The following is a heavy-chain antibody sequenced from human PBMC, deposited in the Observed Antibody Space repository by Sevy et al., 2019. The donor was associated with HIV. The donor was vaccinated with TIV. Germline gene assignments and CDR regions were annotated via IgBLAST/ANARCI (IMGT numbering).Heavy chain of an antibody. J-gene: IGHJ4*02. Sequence: ASVKVSCKASGYTFTNYDINWVRQAPGQGLQWMGWMNPDSGNTDYTQRFQGRVSLTRNTSISTAYMELSGLRSDDTAVYYCATGASYFVYWGQGTLVTVSS. CDR2: MNPDSGNT. CDR1: GYTFTNYD. CDR3: ATGASYFVY. V-gene: IGHV1-8*03.